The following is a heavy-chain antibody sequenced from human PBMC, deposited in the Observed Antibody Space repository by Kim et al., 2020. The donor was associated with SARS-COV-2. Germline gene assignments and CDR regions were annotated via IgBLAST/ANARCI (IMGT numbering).Heavy chain of an antibody. V-gene: IGHV1-3*01. Sequence: KFQGRVTITRDTSASTAYMELSSLRSEDTAVYYCARDGAGDVGVIGAFDIWGQGTMVTVSS. D-gene: IGHD3-10*01. CDR3: ARDGAGDVGVIGAFDI. J-gene: IGHJ3*02.